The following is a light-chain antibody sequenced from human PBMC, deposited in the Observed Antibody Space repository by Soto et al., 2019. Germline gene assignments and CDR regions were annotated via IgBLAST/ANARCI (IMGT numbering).Light chain of an antibody. CDR1: SSDGGGYNY. J-gene: IGLJ2*01. CDR2: DVS. Sequence: QSALTQPASVSGSPGQSISISCTGTSSDGGGYNYVSWYQQHPGKAPKLMIYDVSNRPSGISNRFSGSKSGNTASLSISGLHAEDEADYYCSSSTSSTTLVVFGGGTKVTVL. V-gene: IGLV2-14*01. CDR3: SSSTSSTTLVV.